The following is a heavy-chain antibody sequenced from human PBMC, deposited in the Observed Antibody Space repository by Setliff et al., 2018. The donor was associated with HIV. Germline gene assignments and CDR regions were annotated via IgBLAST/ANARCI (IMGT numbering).Heavy chain of an antibody. V-gene: IGHV3-30*03. CDR2: ISFDGSNK. D-gene: IGHD6-19*01. CDR3: ARDPDTSGWYGHFDY. J-gene: IGHJ4*02. Sequence: RLSCAASGFTFSSYAMHWVRQAPGKGLEWVALISFDGSNKYYRDSVKGRFTISRDNSKDTVYVQMNSLRADDTAVYYCARDPDTSGWYGHFDYWGQGTPVTV. CDR1: GFTFSSYA.